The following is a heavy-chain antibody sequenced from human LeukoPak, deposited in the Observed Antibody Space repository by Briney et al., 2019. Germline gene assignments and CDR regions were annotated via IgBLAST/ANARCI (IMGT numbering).Heavy chain of an antibody. J-gene: IGHJ4*02. CDR1: GGSISSYY. D-gene: IGHD6-13*01. CDR3: ARDPSQYSSSRYFDY. V-gene: IGHV4-59*01. Sequence: SETLSLTCTVSGGSISSYYWSWIRQPPGKGLEWIGYIYYSGSTNYNPSLKSRVTISVDTSKNQFSLKLSSVTAADTAVYYCARDPSQYSSSRYFDYWGQGTLVTVSS. CDR2: IYYSGST.